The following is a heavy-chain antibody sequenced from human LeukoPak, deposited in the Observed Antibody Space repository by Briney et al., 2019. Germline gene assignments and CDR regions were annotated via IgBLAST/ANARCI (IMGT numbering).Heavy chain of an antibody. CDR2: ISSNGGST. D-gene: IGHD6-19*01. V-gene: IGHV3-64*01. CDR1: GFTFSRYA. Sequence: GGSLRLSRAASGFTFSRYAMHWVRQAPGKGLECVSAISSNGGSTYYANSVKGRFTISRDNSKNTLYLQMGSLRAEDMAVYYCARESATSAWLFDSWGQGTLVTVSS. J-gene: IGHJ4*02. CDR3: ARESATSAWLFDS.